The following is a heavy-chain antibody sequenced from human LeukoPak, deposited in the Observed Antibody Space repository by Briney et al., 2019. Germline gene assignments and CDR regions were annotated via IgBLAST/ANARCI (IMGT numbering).Heavy chain of an antibody. V-gene: IGHV4-34*01. CDR3: ARGRGYRNRGHYYYVDV. D-gene: IGHD1-14*01. CDR2: INHSGST. Sequence: PSETLSLTCAVYGGSFSGYYWSWIRQPPGKGLEWIGEINHSGSTNYNPSLKSRVTISVDTSKNQFSLKLSSVTAADTAVYYCARGRGYRNRGHYYYVDVWGKGTTVTVSS. CDR1: GGSFSGYY. J-gene: IGHJ6*03.